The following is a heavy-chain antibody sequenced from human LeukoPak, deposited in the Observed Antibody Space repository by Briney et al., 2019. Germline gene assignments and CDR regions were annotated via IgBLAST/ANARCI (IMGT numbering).Heavy chain of an antibody. D-gene: IGHD4-17*01. CDR1: GFTISSYW. CDR2: IKQDGSEK. J-gene: IGHJ4*02. CDR3: AREHPYGDYSDY. Sequence: PGGSLRLSCAASGFTISSYWMSWVRQAPGKGLEWVANIKQDGSEKYYVDSVKGRFTISRDNAKNSLYLQMNSLRAEDTAVYYCAREHPYGDYSDYWGQGTLVTVSS. V-gene: IGHV3-7*01.